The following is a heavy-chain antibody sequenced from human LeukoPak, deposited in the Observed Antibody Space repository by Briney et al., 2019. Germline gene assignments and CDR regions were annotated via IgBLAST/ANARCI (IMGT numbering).Heavy chain of an antibody. CDR1: GGSISSYY. CDR2: IYYSGST. D-gene: IGHD2-21*01. Sequence: PSETLSLTCTVSGGSISSYYWSWIRQPPGKGLEWSGYIYYSGSTNYNPSLKSRVTISVDTSKNQFSLKLSSVTAADTAVYYCARVGPQYCGGDCYSSYYYYYMDVWGKGTTVTVSS. V-gene: IGHV4-59*01. J-gene: IGHJ6*03. CDR3: ARVGPQYCGGDCYSSYYYYYMDV.